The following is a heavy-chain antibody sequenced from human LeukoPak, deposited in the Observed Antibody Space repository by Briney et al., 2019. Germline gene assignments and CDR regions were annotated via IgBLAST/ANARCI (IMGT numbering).Heavy chain of an antibody. J-gene: IGHJ5*02. D-gene: IGHD3-22*01. Sequence: GGSLRLSCAASGFTFNTYGMSWVRQAPGKGLEWVSGISGSGGATYYADSVKGRFTVSRDDPHNTLYLQLNSLRAEDTAVYYCARVLHKRNYDSSDYYGSWGQGTLVTVSS. V-gene: IGHV3-23*01. CDR3: ARVLHKRNYDSSDYYGS. CDR2: ISGSGGAT. CDR1: GFTFNTYG.